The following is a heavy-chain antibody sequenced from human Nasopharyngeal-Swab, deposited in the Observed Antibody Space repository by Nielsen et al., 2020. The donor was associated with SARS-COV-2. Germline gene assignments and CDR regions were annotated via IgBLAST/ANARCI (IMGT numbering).Heavy chain of an antibody. CDR2: ISGSGGST. CDR3: AKHPIRIYYYYMDV. J-gene: IGHJ6*03. V-gene: IGHV3-23*01. D-gene: IGHD2/OR15-2a*01. Sequence: GGSLRLSCAASGFTFSSYAMSWVRQAPGKGLEWVSAISGSGGSTYYADSVKGRFTISRDNSKNKLYLQMNSLRAEDTAVYYCAKHPIRIYYYYMDVWGKGTTVTVSS. CDR1: GFTFSSYA.